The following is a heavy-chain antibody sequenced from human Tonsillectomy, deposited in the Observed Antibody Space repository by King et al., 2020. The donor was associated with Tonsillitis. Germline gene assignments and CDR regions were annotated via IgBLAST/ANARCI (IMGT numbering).Heavy chain of an antibody. D-gene: IGHD3-3*01. Sequence: QLVQSGAEVKKPGSSVKVSCKASGGTFSSYAISWVRQAPGQGLEWMGGIIPIFGTANYAQKFQGRVTITADESTSTAYMELSSLRSDDTAVYYCARGIYYDFWSGYYYFDYWGQGTLVTVSS. CDR1: GGTFSSYA. CDR2: IIPIFGTA. V-gene: IGHV1-69*01. CDR3: ARGIYYDFWSGYYYFDY. J-gene: IGHJ4*02.